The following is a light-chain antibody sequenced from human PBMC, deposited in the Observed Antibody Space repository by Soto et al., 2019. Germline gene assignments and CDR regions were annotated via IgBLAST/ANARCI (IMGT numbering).Light chain of an antibody. CDR1: QGISSY. J-gene: IGKJ5*01. CDR2: AAS. CDR3: QQLNSYRTIT. Sequence: PSFLSASVGDRVTITCRTSQGISSYLAWYQQKPGKAPKLLIYAASTLQSGVPSRVSGSGSGTEFTLTISSLQPEDFATYYCQQLNSYRTITVGQGTRLEIK. V-gene: IGKV1-9*01.